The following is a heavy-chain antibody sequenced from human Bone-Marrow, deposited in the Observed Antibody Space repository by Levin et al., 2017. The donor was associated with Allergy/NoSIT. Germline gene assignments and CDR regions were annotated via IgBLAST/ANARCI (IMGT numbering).Heavy chain of an antibody. Sequence: GESLKISCQASGYPFSAFFMHWIRQAPGQGLEWMGRINPNSGGISYSPEFQGRVAITWDTSINTVYMELHSLRSDDTAIFYCARGGLGSAWYVDYWGQGTLVTVSS. V-gene: IGHV1-2*06. CDR1: GYPFSAFF. CDR3: ARGGLGSAWYVDY. CDR2: INPNSGGI. D-gene: IGHD6-19*01. J-gene: IGHJ4*02.